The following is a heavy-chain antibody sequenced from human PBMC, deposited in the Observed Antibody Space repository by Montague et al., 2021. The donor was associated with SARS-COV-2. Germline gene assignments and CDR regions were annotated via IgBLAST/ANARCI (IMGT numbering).Heavy chain of an antibody. CDR3: ARINSDPLDYCYYGMDV. CDR2: IDWDDDK. CDR1: GFSLSTSGMC. V-gene: IGHV2-70*01. D-gene: IGHD1-1*01. Sequence: PALVKPTQTLTLTCTFSGFSLSTSGMCVSWIRQPPGKALEWLALIDWDDDKYYSTSLKTRLTISKDTSKNQVVLTMTNMDPVDTATYYCARINSDPLDYCYYGMDVWGQGTTVTVSS. J-gene: IGHJ6*02.